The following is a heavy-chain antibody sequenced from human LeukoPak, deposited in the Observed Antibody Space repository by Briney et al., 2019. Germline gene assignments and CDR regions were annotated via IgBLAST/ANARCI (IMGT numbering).Heavy chain of an antibody. J-gene: IGHJ4*02. CDR1: GASISRDF. CDR3: VRGHSSTWYYFDY. V-gene: IGHV4-4*07. Sequence: PSETLSLTCTVSGASISRDFWSWIRHPAGKGLEWIGRLHTSVNTDYNPSIKTRVTMSVDTSNNQFSLQLSSVTAADTAVYYCVRGHSSTWYYFDYWGQGALLTVSS. D-gene: IGHD6-19*01. CDR2: LHTSVNT.